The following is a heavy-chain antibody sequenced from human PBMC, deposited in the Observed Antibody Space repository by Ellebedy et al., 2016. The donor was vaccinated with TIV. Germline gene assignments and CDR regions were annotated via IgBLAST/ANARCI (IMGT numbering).Heavy chain of an antibody. CDR3: TRFEIISGGGYGMDV. J-gene: IGHJ6*02. V-gene: IGHV3-13*01. Sequence: GESLKISXAASGFTFSRYDMHWVRQSTRKGLEWVASIDNAGDTYYPGSVKGRLTISRENAKNSLYLQMNSLRVEDTAVYYCTRFEIISGGGYGMDVWGQGTTVTVSS. CDR1: GFTFSRYD. D-gene: IGHD3-16*01. CDR2: IDNAGDT.